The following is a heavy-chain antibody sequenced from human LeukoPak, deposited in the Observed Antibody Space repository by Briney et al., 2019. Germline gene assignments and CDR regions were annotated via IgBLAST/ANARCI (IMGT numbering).Heavy chain of an antibody. D-gene: IGHD1-26*01. CDR1: GGSFSGYY. CDR3: ARGRGSYYLRAAGFDY. CDR2: INHSGST. V-gene: IGHV4-34*01. J-gene: IGHJ4*02. Sequence: SETLSLTCAVYGGSFSGYYWSWIRQPPGKGLEWIGEINHSGSTNYNPSLKSRVTISVDTPKNQFSLKLSSVTAADTAVYYCARGRGSYYLRAAGFDYWGQGTLVTVSS.